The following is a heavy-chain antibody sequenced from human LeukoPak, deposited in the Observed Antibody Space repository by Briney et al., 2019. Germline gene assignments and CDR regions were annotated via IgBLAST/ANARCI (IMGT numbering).Heavy chain of an antibody. J-gene: IGHJ6*02. Sequence: ASVMVSCKDSGYTFTTYGISWVRQAPGQGGEGMGWISGYNDNTKYAQKVQGRLTMTTDTSTSTSYMELRSLRSDDTALYYCAREGYYESSGYSQVSYYNYGMDVWGQGTTVTVSS. CDR2: ISGYNDNT. D-gene: IGHD3-22*01. V-gene: IGHV1-18*01. CDR3: AREGYYESSGYSQVSYYNYGMDV. CDR1: GYTFTTYG.